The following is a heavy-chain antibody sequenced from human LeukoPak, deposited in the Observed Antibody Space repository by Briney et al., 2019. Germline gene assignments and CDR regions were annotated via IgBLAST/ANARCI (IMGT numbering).Heavy chain of an antibody. J-gene: IGHJ5*02. D-gene: IGHD6-13*01. Sequence: SVKVSCKASGGTFSSYAISWVRQAPGQGPEWMGGIIPIFGTANYAQKFQGRVTITADESTSTAYMELSSLRSEDTAVYYCAREPPYSSSWSPNWFDPWGQGTLVTVSS. CDR2: IIPIFGTA. V-gene: IGHV1-69*13. CDR3: AREPPYSSSWSPNWFDP. CDR1: GGTFSSYA.